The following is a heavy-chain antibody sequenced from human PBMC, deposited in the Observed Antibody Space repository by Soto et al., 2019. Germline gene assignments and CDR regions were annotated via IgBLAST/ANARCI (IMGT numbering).Heavy chain of an antibody. D-gene: IGHD4-17*01. CDR1: GYTFTGYY. CDR2: INPNSGGT. Sequence: ASVKVSCKASGYTFTGYYMHWVRQAPGQGLEWMGWINPNSGGTNYAQKFQGWVTMTRDTSISTAYMELSRLRSDDTAVYYCARDLLPATVVTRDYYYYGMDVWGQGTTVTVSS. J-gene: IGHJ6*02. V-gene: IGHV1-2*04. CDR3: ARDLLPATVVTRDYYYYGMDV.